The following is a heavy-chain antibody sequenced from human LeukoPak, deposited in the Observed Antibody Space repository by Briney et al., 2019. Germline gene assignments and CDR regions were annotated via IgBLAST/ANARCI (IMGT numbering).Heavy chain of an antibody. V-gene: IGHV3-15*01. D-gene: IGHD2-15*01. Sequence: GGSLRLSCAASGFTFNNAWMNWVRQAPGKGLEWVGRIKSKTDGGTTDYAAPVKGRFTISRDDSKNTLYLQMNSLKAEDTAVYYCTTESPSEYCSGGSCYTDYWGQGTLVTVSS. CDR3: TTESPSEYCSGGSCYTDY. CDR1: GFTFNNAW. CDR2: IKSKTDGGTT. J-gene: IGHJ4*02.